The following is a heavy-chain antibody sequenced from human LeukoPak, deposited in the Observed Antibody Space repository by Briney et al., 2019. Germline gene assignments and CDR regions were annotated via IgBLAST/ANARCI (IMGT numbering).Heavy chain of an antibody. CDR3: ARKRPWDWFDP. CDR1: GGSISSSSYY. Sequence: ASETLSLTCTVSGGSISSSSYYWGWIRQPTGKRLEWIGSIYYSGSTYYNPSLKSRVTISVDTSKNQFSLKLSSVTAADTAVYYCARKRPWDWFDPWGQGTLVTVSS. J-gene: IGHJ5*02. D-gene: IGHD3-16*01. CDR2: IYYSGST. V-gene: IGHV4-39*01.